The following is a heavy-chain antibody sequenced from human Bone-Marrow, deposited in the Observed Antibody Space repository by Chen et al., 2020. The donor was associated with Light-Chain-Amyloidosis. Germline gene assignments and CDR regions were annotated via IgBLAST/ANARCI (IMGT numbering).Heavy chain of an antibody. CDR1: GYTFPNYW. CDR3: ARRRDGYNFDY. Sequence: EQSGPEVKKPGESLKISCKGSGYTFPNYWIGWVRQMPGKGLEWMGVIYPDDSDARYSPSFEGQVTISADKSITTAYLQWRSLKASDTAMYYCARRRDGYNFDYWGQGTLVNVSS. V-gene: IGHV5-51*01. J-gene: IGHJ4*02. D-gene: IGHD5-12*01. CDR2: IYPDDSDA.